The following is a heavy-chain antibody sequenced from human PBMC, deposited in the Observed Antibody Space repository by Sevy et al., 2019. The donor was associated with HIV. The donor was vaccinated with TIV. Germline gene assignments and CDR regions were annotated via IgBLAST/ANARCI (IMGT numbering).Heavy chain of an antibody. CDR1: GFTFSSYS. J-gene: IGHJ2*01. CDR2: ISSSSSTI. V-gene: IGHV3-48*01. Sequence: GESLKISCAASGFTFSSYSMNWVRQAPGKGLEWVSYISSSSSTIYYADSVKGRFTISRDNAKNSLYLQMNSLRAEDTAVYYCARDSRCSGGSCYPYYWYFDLWGRGTLVTVSS. CDR3: ARDSRCSGGSCYPYYWYFDL. D-gene: IGHD2-15*01.